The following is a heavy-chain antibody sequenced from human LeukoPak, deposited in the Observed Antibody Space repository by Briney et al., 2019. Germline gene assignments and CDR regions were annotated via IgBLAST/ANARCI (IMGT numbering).Heavy chain of an antibody. CDR3: AKGSYYYDSADYSDY. CDR1: GFTFSSYA. D-gene: IGHD3-22*01. Sequence: GGSLRLSCAASGFTFSSYAMSWVRQAPGKGLEWVSTLSDGGGNTYYADSVKGRVTISRDNSKNKLYLQMNSLRAEDRAVYHCAKGSYYYDSADYSDYWGQGTLVTVSS. V-gene: IGHV3-23*01. J-gene: IGHJ4*02. CDR2: LSDGGGNT.